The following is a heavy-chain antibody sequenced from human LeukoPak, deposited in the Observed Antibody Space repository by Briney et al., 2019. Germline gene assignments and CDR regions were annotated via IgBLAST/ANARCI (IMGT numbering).Heavy chain of an antibody. J-gene: IGHJ2*01. V-gene: IGHV3-33*03. CDR3: VVILVPGGVWHFDL. CDR2: IYSGGGTTK. D-gene: IGHD2-2*01. CDR1: GLTFRNYG. Sequence: GTPLRLSCVASGLTFRNYGFHWVRQAPGKGLEWVAIIYSGGGTTKYYAESVKDRFTITRDDSRDTLYLQMNSLRAEDTAVYYCVVILVPGGVWHFDLWGRGTLVAVSS.